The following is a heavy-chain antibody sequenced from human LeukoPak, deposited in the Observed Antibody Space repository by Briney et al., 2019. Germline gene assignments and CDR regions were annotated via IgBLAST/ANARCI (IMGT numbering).Heavy chain of an antibody. CDR1: GGSFSGYY. D-gene: IGHD5-12*01. J-gene: IGHJ4*02. CDR2: INHSGST. Sequence: PSETLSLTCAVYGGSFSGYYWSWIRQPPGKGLEWIGEINHSGSTNDNPSLKSRVTISVDTSKNQFSLKLSSVTAADTAVYYCARESAYSGYFDYWGQGALVTVSS. CDR3: ARESAYSGYFDY. V-gene: IGHV4-34*01.